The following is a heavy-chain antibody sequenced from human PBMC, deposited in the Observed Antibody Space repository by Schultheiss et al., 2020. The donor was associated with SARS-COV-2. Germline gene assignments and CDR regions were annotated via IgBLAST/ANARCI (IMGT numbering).Heavy chain of an antibody. D-gene: IGHD5-18*01. J-gene: IGHJ3*02. CDR1: GFTFSSYA. CDR2: IYYSGST. V-gene: IGHV4-31*02. Sequence: LRLSCAASGFTFSSYAMSWVRQAPGKGLEWIGYIYYSGSTYYNPSLKSRVTISVDTSKNQFSLKLSSVTAADTAVYYCARTTWIRYAFDIWGQGTMVTVSS. CDR3: ARTTWIRYAFDI.